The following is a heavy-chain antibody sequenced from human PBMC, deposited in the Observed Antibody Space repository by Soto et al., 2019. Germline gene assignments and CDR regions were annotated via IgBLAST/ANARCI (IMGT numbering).Heavy chain of an antibody. CDR1: GGSISSYY. V-gene: IGHV4-59*01. Sequence: TQSLTCTVSGGSISSYYWSWIRQPPGKGLEWIGYISYSGSTNYNPSLKSRVTISLDTSKNQFSLKLSSVTAADTAVYYCARGDISFFDHWGQGTLVTVSS. D-gene: IGHD2-15*01. CDR3: ARGDISFFDH. CDR2: ISYSGST. J-gene: IGHJ4*02.